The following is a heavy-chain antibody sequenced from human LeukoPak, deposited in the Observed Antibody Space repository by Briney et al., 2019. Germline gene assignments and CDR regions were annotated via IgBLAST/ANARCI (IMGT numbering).Heavy chain of an antibody. CDR1: GGSISSGSYY. J-gene: IGHJ6*03. CDR2: IYTSGST. V-gene: IGHV4-61*02. CDR3: AREQGAYGGNSGNYYYYYMDV. Sequence: SETLSLTCSVSGGSISSGSYYWSWIRQPAGKGLEWIGRIYTSGSTNYNPSLKSRVTISVDTSKNQFSLKLSSVTAADTAVYYCAREQGAYGGNSGNYYYYYMDVWGKGTTVTVSS. D-gene: IGHD4-23*01.